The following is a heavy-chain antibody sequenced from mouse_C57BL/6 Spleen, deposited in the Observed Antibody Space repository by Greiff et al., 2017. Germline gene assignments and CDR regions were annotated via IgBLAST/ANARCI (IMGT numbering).Heavy chain of an antibody. Sequence: GHLVESEGGLVQPGSSMKLSCTASGFTFSDYYMAWVRQVPEKGLEWVANINYDGSSTYYLDSLKSRFIISRDNAKNILYLQMSSLKSEDTATYYCARHYYGSSYGYFDVWGTGTTVTVSS. V-gene: IGHV5-16*01. CDR3: ARHYYGSSYGYFDV. D-gene: IGHD1-1*01. CDR1: GFTFSDYY. J-gene: IGHJ1*03. CDR2: INYDGSST.